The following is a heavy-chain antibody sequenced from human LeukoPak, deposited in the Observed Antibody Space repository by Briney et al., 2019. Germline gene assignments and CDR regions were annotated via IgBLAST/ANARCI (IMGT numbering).Heavy chain of an antibody. J-gene: IGHJ4*02. CDR1: GYTFADYG. Sequence: GGSLRLSCGASGYTFADYGMSWVRQAPGQGLEWVSGINRSGISIDYADSVRGRVTISRDNSKNTLYLQMNSLRAEDTAVYYCAKEGIPRYRRDDFDYWGQGTLVTVSS. D-gene: IGHD1-26*01. CDR2: INRSGISI. CDR3: AKEGIPRYRRDDFDY. V-gene: IGHV3-20*04.